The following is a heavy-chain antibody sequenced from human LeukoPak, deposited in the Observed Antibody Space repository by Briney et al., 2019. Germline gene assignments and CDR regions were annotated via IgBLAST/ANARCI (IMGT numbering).Heavy chain of an antibody. CDR2: IYYSGST. CDR3: ARLGIAVADDRDY. CDR1: GGSISSSSYY. D-gene: IGHD6-19*01. Sequence: PETLSLTCTVSGGSISSSSYYWGWIRQPPGKGLEWIGSIYYSGSTYYNPSLKSRVTISVDTSKNQFSLKLSSVTAADTAVYYCARLGIAVADDRDYWGQGTLVTVSS. J-gene: IGHJ4*02. V-gene: IGHV4-39*01.